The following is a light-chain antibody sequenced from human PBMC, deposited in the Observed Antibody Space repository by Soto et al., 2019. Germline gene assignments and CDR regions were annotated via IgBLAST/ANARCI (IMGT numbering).Light chain of an antibody. CDR1: QTISSW. CDR3: QHYNSYSEA. Sequence: DIQMTQSPSTLSGSVGDRVTITCRASQTISSWLAWYQQKPGKAPKLLIYKASTFKSGVPSRFSGSGSGTEFTLTISGLLPDDFATYYCQHYNSYSEAFGQGTKVELK. J-gene: IGKJ1*01. CDR2: KAS. V-gene: IGKV1-5*03.